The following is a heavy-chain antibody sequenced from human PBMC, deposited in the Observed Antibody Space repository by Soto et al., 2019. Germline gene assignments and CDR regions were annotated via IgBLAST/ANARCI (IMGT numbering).Heavy chain of an antibody. Sequence: GESLKISCQGSGYSFTTYRIGWVRQLPGKGLEGMVIIYPGDSDTRYSPSFQGQVTISADKSINTTYLQWSSLKASDTAIYYCARQAAAGKYYYAMDVWGQGT. V-gene: IGHV5-51*01. J-gene: IGHJ6*02. CDR1: GYSFTTYR. CDR3: ARQAAAGKYYYAMDV. D-gene: IGHD6-13*01. CDR2: IYPGDSDT.